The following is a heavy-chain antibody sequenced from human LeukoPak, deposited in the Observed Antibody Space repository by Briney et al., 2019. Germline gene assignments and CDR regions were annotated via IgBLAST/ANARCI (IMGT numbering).Heavy chain of an antibody. V-gene: IGHV3-74*01. CDR2: INSDGTST. J-gene: IGHJ3*02. D-gene: IGHD1-14*01. CDR1: GFTFSTYL. CDR3: ARDYSVNRRAFDI. Sequence: PGGSLRLSCAGSGFTFSTYLIHWVRQAPGKGLVWVSRINSDGTSTIYADSVKGRFTVSRDNAKNTLYLQMNSLRAEDTAVYYCARDYSVNRRAFDIWGQGTMVTVSS.